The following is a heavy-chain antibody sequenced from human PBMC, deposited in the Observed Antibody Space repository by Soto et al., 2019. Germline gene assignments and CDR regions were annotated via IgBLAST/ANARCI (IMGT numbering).Heavy chain of an antibody. V-gene: IGHV1-69*01. CDR2: IIPIFGTA. Sequence: QVQLVQSGAEVKKPGSSVKVSCKASGGTFSSYAISWVRQAPGQGLEWMGGIIPIFGTANYAQKFQGRVTITADESTSTAYMELSSLRSEDTAVYYCARKGLPYGDHRDAFDIWGQGTMVTVSS. J-gene: IGHJ3*02. CDR3: ARKGLPYGDHRDAFDI. D-gene: IGHD4-17*01. CDR1: GGTFSSYA.